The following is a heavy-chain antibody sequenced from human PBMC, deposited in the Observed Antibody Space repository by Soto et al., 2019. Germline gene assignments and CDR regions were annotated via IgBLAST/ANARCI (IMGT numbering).Heavy chain of an antibody. J-gene: IGHJ3*01. CDR1: GFTVSANY. CDR2: IYSGGST. CDR3: AGPSGRFPFDF. D-gene: IGHD3-10*01. Sequence: EVQLVESGGDLIQPGGSLRLSCAASGFTVSANYMSWVRQAPGKGLEWVSIIYSGGSTYYADSVKGRFTISRDNSKNTVYLQMNSLRAEDTAVYYCAGPSGRFPFDFRGQGTAVTVSS. V-gene: IGHV3-53*01.